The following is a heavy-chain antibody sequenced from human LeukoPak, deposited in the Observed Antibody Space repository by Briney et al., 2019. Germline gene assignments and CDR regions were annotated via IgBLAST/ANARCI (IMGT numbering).Heavy chain of an antibody. CDR1: GFTFCSIW. Sequence: AGGYLRLSGAASGFTFCSIWLIRVRQAPGHGRVWVVNIKHGGRKKEYMVSVKGRFTTSRDKAKDSLYLQMNSLRDEDVAVYYCARDSALQFDPWGQGSLVTVSP. CDR2: IKHGGRKK. J-gene: IGHJ5*02. D-gene: IGHD6-6*01. CDR3: ARDSALQFDP. V-gene: IGHV3-7*04.